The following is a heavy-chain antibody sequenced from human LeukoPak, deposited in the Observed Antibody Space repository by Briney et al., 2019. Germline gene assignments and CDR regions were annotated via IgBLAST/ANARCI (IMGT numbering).Heavy chain of an antibody. CDR3: AKDQEYSCDY. CDR2: ISINGDNT. Sequence: GGSLRLSCSASGFTFSSYAMHWVRQAPGKGLEYVSTISINGDNTYYADSVKGRFTISRDNSKNTLYLQMSSLRAEDTAVYYCAKDQEYSCDYWGQGTQVTVSS. D-gene: IGHD2/OR15-2a*01. J-gene: IGHJ4*02. CDR1: GFTFSSYA. V-gene: IGHV3-64D*06.